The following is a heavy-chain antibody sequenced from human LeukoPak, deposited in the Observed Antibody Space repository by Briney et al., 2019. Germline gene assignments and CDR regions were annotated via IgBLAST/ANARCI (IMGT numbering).Heavy chain of an antibody. CDR3: ARDFYDSSGYNRFDY. D-gene: IGHD3-22*01. J-gene: IGHJ4*02. V-gene: IGHV3-21*01. Sequence: GGSLRLSCAASGFSFINYNMHWARQAPGKGLEWVSSISSSSTYIYYADSMKGRFTISRDNAKNSLYLQMNSLRAEDTAVYYCARDFYDSSGYNRFDYWGQGTLVTVSS. CDR1: GFSFINYN. CDR2: ISSSSTYI.